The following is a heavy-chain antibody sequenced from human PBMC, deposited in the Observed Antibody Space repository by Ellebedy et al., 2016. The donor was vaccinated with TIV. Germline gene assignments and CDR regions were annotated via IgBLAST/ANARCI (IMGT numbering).Heavy chain of an antibody. J-gene: IGHJ4*02. V-gene: IGHV5-51*01. D-gene: IGHD3-22*01. Sequence: GGSLRLXXKGSGYRFTNYWIGWVRQMPGKGLEWMGIIYPGDSDTGYSPSFQGQFTMSADKSISTAYLQWSSLEASDTAMYYCARRADYYDSSGYGPVDYWGQGTLVTVSS. CDR1: GYRFTNYW. CDR2: IYPGDSDT. CDR3: ARRADYYDSSGYGPVDY.